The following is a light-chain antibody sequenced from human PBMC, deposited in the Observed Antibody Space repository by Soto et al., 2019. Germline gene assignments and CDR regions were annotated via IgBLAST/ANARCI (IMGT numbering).Light chain of an antibody. Sequence: EIVLTQSPGTLSLSPGERATLSCRASQSVTSYLAWYQQKPGQAPRLLIYGASSRATGIPARFSGSGSGTDFILTISRLEPEEFAVYYCQQYGGSPRTFGQGTKLEIK. CDR3: QQYGGSPRT. V-gene: IGKV3-20*01. J-gene: IGKJ2*01. CDR1: QSVTSY. CDR2: GAS.